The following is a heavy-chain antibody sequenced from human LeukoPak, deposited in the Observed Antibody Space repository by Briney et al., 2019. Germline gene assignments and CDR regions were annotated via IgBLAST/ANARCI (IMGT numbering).Heavy chain of an antibody. CDR2: VNPYNDKT. V-gene: IGHV1-8*03. D-gene: IGHD3-10*01. CDR3: ARGRRLRGVTSRPIYYYYYMDV. CDR1: GYTFNTFD. Sequence: ASVKLSCKASGYTFNTFDINWVRQATGQGPEWMGWVNPYNDKTVYVPKFQGRVSISSNNSINTAYMEFSGLKSDDTAVYFCARGRRLRGVTSRPIYYYYYMDVWGGGTTVTVSS. J-gene: IGHJ6*03.